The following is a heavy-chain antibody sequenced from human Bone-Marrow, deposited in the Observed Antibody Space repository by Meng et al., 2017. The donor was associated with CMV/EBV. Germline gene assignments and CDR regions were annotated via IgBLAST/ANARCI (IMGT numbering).Heavy chain of an antibody. J-gene: IGHJ5*02. CDR3: ARVLGGELDP. CDR2: IKQDGSEK. Sequence: GESLKISCAASGFTFSSYWMSWVRQAPGKGLEWVANIKQDGSEKYYVDSVKGRFTISRDNAKNSLYLQMNSLRAEDTAVYYCARVLGGELDPWGQRTLVTVSS. CDR1: GFTFSSYW. V-gene: IGHV3-7*01. D-gene: IGHD3-16*01.